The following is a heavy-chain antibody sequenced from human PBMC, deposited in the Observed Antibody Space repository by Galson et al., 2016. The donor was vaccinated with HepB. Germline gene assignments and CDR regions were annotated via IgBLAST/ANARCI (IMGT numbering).Heavy chain of an antibody. D-gene: IGHD6-6*01. CDR3: ARVGIAARYYYGMDV. CDR2: ISYDGSNK. CDR1: GYTFSTYP. V-gene: IGHV3-30*04. J-gene: IGHJ6*02. Sequence: SLRLSCAASGYTFSTYPMHWVRQAPGKGLEWVAFISYDGSNKYYADSVKGRFTISRDNSKNTRSLEMNSLRAEDTAVYYCARVGIAARYYYGMDVWGQGTTVTVSS.